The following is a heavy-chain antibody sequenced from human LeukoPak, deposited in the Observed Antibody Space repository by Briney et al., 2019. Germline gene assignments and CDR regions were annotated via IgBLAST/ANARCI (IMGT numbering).Heavy chain of an antibody. CDR3: VTEQWETMHRGGWFDP. CDR2: INWNGGST. CDR1: GFTFDDYG. Sequence: PGGSLRLSCAASGFTFDDYGMSWVRQAPGKGLEWVSGINWNGGSTGYADSVKGRFTISRDNAKNSLYLQMNSLRADDTAIYYCVTEQWETMHRGGWFDPWGQGTLVSVSS. J-gene: IGHJ5*02. D-gene: IGHD3-10*01. V-gene: IGHV3-20*04.